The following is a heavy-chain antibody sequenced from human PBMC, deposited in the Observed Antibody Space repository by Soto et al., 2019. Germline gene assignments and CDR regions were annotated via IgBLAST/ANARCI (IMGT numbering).Heavy chain of an antibody. CDR2: INPNSGGT. V-gene: IGHV1-2*02. CDR1: GYTFTGYY. Sequence: GASVKVSCKASGYTFTGYYMHWVRQAPGQGLEWMGWINPNSGGTNYAQKFQGRVTMTRDTSISTAYMELSRLRSDDTAVYYCASCSPLYERYSSSRYYYHYYGMDVWGQATTVTVSS. J-gene: IGHJ6*02. CDR3: ASCSPLYERYSSSRYYYHYYGMDV. D-gene: IGHD6-6*01.